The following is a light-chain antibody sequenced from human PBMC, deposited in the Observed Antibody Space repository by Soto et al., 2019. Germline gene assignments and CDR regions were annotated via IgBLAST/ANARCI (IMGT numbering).Light chain of an antibody. J-gene: IGKJ4*01. CDR1: QGISSF. V-gene: IGKV1-9*01. CDR2: AAS. Sequence: DIQLTQSPSFLSASVGDRVTITCRASQGISSFLVWYQQKPGRAPKVLIYAASTLQSGVPSRFSGSGSGTDFTLTISSLQPEDFATYYCQQANSFPQTFGGGTKVDIK. CDR3: QQANSFPQT.